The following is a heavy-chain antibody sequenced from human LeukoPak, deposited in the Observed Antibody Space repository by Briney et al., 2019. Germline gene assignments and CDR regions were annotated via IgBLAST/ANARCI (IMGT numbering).Heavy chain of an antibody. D-gene: IGHD6-13*01. CDR1: GGSISSYY. Sequence: PSETLSLTCTVSGGSISSYYWSWIRQPPGKGLEWIGYIYYSGSTNYNPSLKSRVTISVDTSKNQFSLKLSSVTAADTAVYYCARESSSSWYYYFDYWGQGTLVTVSS. CDR3: ARESSSSWYYYFDY. CDR2: IYYSGST. J-gene: IGHJ4*02. V-gene: IGHV4-59*01.